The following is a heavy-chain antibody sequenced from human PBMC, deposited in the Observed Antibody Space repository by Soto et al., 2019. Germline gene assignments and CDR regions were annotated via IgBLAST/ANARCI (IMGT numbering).Heavy chain of an antibody. CDR2: INLDGGVK. D-gene: IGHD4-17*01. V-gene: IGHV3-7*03. CDR3: ARYGYYYAMDV. Sequence: SGGSLRLSCAASGFTFSNYWMSWVRQAPGKGLEWVASINLDGGVKYYVDSVKGRFTISRDNAKNSLYLQMNSLRAEDTAVYYCARYGYYYAMDVWGQGTTVTVSS. J-gene: IGHJ6*02. CDR1: GFTFSNYW.